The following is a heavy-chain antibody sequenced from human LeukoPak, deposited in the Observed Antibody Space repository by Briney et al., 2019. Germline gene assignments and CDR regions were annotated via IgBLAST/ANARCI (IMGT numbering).Heavy chain of an antibody. D-gene: IGHD1-26*01. CDR1: GFTFSDSA. CDR3: LPRKSGSYSFDI. Sequence: GGSLRLSCAASGFTFSDSAMHWVRQASGKGLEWVGRIRSKANSYATAYAASVKGRFTISRDDSKNTAYLQMNSLKTEDTAVYYCLPRKSGSYSFDIWGQGTMVTVSS. J-gene: IGHJ3*02. CDR2: IRSKANSYAT. V-gene: IGHV3-73*01.